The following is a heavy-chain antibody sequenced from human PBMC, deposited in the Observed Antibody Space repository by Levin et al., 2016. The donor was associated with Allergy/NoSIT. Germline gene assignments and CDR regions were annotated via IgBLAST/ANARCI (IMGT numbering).Heavy chain of an antibody. V-gene: IGHV3-23*01. J-gene: IGHJ4*02. D-gene: IGHD2-2*01. CDR3: ANELGYCSSTSCSPPQDY. CDR2: ISGSGGST. Sequence: VRQAPGKGLEWVSAISGSGGSTYYADSVKGRFTISRDNSKNTLYLQMNSLRAEDTAVYYCANELGYCSSTSCSPPQDYWGQGTLVTVSS.